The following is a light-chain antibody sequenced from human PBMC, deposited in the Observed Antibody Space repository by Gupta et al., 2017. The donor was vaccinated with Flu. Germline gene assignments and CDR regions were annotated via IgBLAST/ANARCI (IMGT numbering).Light chain of an antibody. CDR3: MQGTHWPPTWT. CDR2: KVS. V-gene: IGKV2-30*01. Sequence: DVVMTQSPLSLPVTLGQPASISCRSSQSLVYSDGNTYLTWFQHRPGQSPRRLIYKVSNRDSGVPDRFSGSGSGTDFTLKSSRVEAEDVGVYYCMQGTHWPPTWTFGQGTKVEIK. CDR1: QSLVYSDGNTY. J-gene: IGKJ1*01.